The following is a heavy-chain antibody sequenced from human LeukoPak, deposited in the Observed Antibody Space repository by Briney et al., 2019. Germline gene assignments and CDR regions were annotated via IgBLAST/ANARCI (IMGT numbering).Heavy chain of an antibody. CDR1: GFTFSSYW. CDR2: IKQDGSEK. D-gene: IGHD1-26*01. CDR3: ARGLRSGSYCDY. J-gene: IGHJ4*02. Sequence: GESLRLSCTASGFTFSSYWMSWVRQAPGKGLEWVANIKQDGSEKYYVDSVKGRFTISRDNAKNSLYLQMNSLRAEDTAVYYCARGLRSGSYCDYWGQGTLVTVSS. V-gene: IGHV3-7*01.